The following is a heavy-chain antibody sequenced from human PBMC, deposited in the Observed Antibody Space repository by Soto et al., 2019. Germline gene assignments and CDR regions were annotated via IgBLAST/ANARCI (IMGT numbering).Heavy chain of an antibody. CDR1: GFTFSSYA. CDR3: ANVGYSSSWQTYYYYGMDV. CDR2: ISGSGGST. Sequence: GGSLRLSCAASGFTFSSYAMSWVRQAPGKGLEWVSAISGSGGSTYYADSVKGRFTISRDNSKNTLYLQMNSLRAEDTVVYYCANVGYSSSWQTYYYYGMDVWGQGTTVTVSS. J-gene: IGHJ6*02. D-gene: IGHD6-13*01. V-gene: IGHV3-23*01.